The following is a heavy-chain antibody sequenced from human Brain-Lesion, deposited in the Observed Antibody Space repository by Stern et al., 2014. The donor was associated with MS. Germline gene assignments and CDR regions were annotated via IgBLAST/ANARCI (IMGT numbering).Heavy chain of an antibody. CDR2: INQDGSDK. J-gene: IGHJ5*02. V-gene: IGHV3-7*01. CDR3: ARIDRGNYDFWSGYYDYWFDP. Sequence: EVQLVESGGDLVQPGGSLRLSCVASGFTFSDYWLTWVRQAPGKGLQWVAKINQDGSDKNYVDSVKGRFTISRDNAKNSLYLQMNSLRVDDTAVYYCARIDRGNYDFWSGYYDYWFDPWGQGTLVTVSS. D-gene: IGHD3-3*01. CDR1: GFTFSDYW.